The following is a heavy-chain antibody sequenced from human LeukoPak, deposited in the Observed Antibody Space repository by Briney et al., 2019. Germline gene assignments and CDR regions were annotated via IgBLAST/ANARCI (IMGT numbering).Heavy chain of an antibody. D-gene: IGHD5-12*01. V-gene: IGHV3-48*03. CDR2: ISSSGSTI. CDR3: ARAVGSGGYDNFDY. Sequence: GGSLRLXCAASGFTFSSYEMNWVRQAPGKELEWVSYISSSGSTIYYADSVKGRFTISRDNAKNSLYLQMNSLRAEDTAVYYCARAVGSGGYDNFDYWGQGTLVTVSS. CDR1: GFTFSSYE. J-gene: IGHJ4*02.